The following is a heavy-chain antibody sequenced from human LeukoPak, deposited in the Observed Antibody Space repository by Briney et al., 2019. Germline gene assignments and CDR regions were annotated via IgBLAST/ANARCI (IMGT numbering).Heavy chain of an antibody. V-gene: IGHV3-23*01. Sequence: GGSLRLSCAASGFSFCSYAMSWVRQAPGKGLEWVSSISGSGDNTYYAESVKGRFTISRDNSKNTLFLQMNSLRAEDTAVFYCAKRSGYTTGWFFDFWGQGTLVTVSS. D-gene: IGHD6-19*01. CDR2: ISGSGDNT. CDR1: GFSFCSYA. CDR3: AKRSGYTTGWFFDF. J-gene: IGHJ4*02.